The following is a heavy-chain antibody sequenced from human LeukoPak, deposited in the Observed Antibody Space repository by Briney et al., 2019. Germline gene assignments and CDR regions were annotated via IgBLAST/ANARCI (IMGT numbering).Heavy chain of an antibody. J-gene: IGHJ5*02. CDR1: GGSISSSNYY. Sequence: NPSETLSLTCTVSGGSISSSNYYWGWIRQPPGKGLEWIGSISYSGSTYYNPSLMGRVTISVDTSKNQFSPKVSSVTAADTAVYYCARQRDYISSLSPWGQGTLVTVSS. V-gene: IGHV4-39*01. D-gene: IGHD6-13*01. CDR2: ISYSGST. CDR3: ARQRDYISSLSP.